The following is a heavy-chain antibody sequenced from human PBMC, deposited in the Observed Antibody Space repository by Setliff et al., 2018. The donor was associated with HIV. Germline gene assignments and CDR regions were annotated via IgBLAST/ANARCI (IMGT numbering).Heavy chain of an antibody. Sequence: PGGSLRLSCAASEFTFSSYVMNWVRQAPGKGLEWVSGITDRGDKTYYADSVKGRFTISRDNSNNALYLQMHGLRADDTAVYYCARDRPRRIVVATNLPNAFDVWGHGTLVTVSS. CDR2: ITDRGDKT. J-gene: IGHJ3*01. CDR1: EFTFSSYV. CDR3: ARDRPRRIVVATNLPNAFDV. V-gene: IGHV3-23*01. D-gene: IGHD2-15*01.